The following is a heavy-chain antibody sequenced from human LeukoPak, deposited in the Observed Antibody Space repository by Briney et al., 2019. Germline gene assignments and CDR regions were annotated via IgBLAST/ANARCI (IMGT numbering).Heavy chain of an antibody. V-gene: IGHV3-30-3*02. Sequence: GKSLRLSCAASGFTFSSHTIHWVRQAPGKGLEWVALILYDGSNKYYADSVKGRFTISRDNSKNTLYLQMDSLRAEDTAVYYCAKWGDYDVLTGYYVSDYWGQGTLVTVSS. CDR1: GFTFSSHT. J-gene: IGHJ4*02. CDR3: AKWGDYDVLTGYYVSDY. CDR2: ILYDGSNK. D-gene: IGHD3-9*01.